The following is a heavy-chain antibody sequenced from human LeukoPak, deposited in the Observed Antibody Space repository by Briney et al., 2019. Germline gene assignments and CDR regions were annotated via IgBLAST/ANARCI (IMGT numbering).Heavy chain of an antibody. D-gene: IGHD6-19*01. J-gene: IGHJ5*02. Sequence: GASVKVSCKASGYTFSGYYMHWVRQAPGQGLEWMGWINPNSGGTNYAQKFQGRVTMTRDTSISTAYMELSRLRSDDTAVYYCARDRIAVAGTWFGDNWFDPWGQGTLVTVSS. CDR2: INPNSGGT. CDR1: GYTFSGYY. CDR3: ARDRIAVAGTWFGDNWFDP. V-gene: IGHV1-2*02.